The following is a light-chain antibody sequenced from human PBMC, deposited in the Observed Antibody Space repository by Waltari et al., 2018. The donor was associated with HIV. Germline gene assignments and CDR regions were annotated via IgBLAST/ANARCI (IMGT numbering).Light chain of an antibody. V-gene: IGLV1-47*01. CDR2: RND. J-gene: IGLJ3*02. CDR3: ATWDDSLSGWV. CDR1: RSNIGKNF. Sequence: QSVLTQPPSASGTPGQRVTISCSGSRSNIGKNFIYWYQQFPGTAPKLLSYRNDQRPAGVPDRFSGSKSGTSASLAISGLRSEDEADYYCATWDDSLSGWVVGGGTKLTVL.